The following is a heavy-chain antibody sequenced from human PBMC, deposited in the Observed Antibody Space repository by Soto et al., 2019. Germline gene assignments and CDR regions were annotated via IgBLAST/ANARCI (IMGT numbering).Heavy chain of an antibody. CDR3: AKDVVVGATTGLGDYYYYYGMDV. J-gene: IGHJ6*02. CDR1: GFTFSSYG. V-gene: IGHV3-30*18. D-gene: IGHD1-26*01. Sequence: PGGSLRLSCAASGFTFSSYGMHWVRQAPGKGLEWVAVISYDGSNKYYADSVKGRLTISRDNSKNTLYLQMNSLRAEDTAVYYCAKDVVVGATTGLGDYYYYYGMDVWGQGTTVTV. CDR2: ISYDGSNK.